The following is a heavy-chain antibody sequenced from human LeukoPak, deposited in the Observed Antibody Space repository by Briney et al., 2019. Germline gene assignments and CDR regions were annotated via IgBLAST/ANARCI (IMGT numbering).Heavy chain of an antibody. D-gene: IGHD1-26*01. CDR2: ISGSGGST. Sequence: HPGRSLRLSCAASGFTFSSYAMSWVRQAPGKGLEWVSAISGSGGSTYYADSVKGRFTISRDNSKNTLYLQMNSLRAEDTAVYYCAKNSDGGTYSRADYWGQGTLVTVSS. J-gene: IGHJ4*02. V-gene: IGHV3-23*01. CDR3: AKNSDGGTYSRADY. CDR1: GFTFSSYA.